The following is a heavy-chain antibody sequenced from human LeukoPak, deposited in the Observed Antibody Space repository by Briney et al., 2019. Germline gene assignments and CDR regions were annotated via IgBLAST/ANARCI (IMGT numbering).Heavy chain of an antibody. Sequence: GRSLRLSCAASGFTFSSYAMHWVRQAPGKGLEWVSVIYSGGSTYYADSVKGRFTISRDNSKNTLYLQMNSLRAEDTAVYYCARDRSSGWYDYWGQGTLVTVSS. V-gene: IGHV3-66*01. D-gene: IGHD6-19*01. CDR3: ARDRSSGWYDY. CDR1: GFTFSSYA. CDR2: IYSGGST. J-gene: IGHJ4*02.